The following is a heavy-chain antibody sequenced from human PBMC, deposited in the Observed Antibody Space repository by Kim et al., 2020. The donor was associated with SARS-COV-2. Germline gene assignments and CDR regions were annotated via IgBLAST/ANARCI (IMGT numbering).Heavy chain of an antibody. D-gene: IGHD3-3*01. CDR3: ARQGKTIFGVAKRRAFDY. CDR1: GYSISSGYY. Sequence: SETLSLTCTVSGYSISSGYYWGWIRQPPGKGLEWIGSIYHSGSTYYNPSLKSRVTISVDTSKNQFSLKLSSVTAADTAVYYCARQGKTIFGVAKRRAFDYWGQGTLVTVSS. J-gene: IGHJ4*02. V-gene: IGHV4-38-2*02. CDR2: IYHSGST.